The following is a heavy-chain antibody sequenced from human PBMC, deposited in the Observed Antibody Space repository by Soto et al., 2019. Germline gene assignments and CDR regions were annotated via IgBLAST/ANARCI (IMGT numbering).Heavy chain of an antibody. J-gene: IGHJ2*01. CDR2: IFPMDGTP. CDR1: GGAFSRYA. V-gene: IGHV1-69*13. CDR3: VAGYSYGHWYFDL. D-gene: IGHD5-18*01. Sequence: VASVKVSCKASGGAFSRYAISWVRQAPGQGLEWVGGIFPMDGTPVYAQKLQGRVTLTADEATTTAYMELSSLRSEDTAVYYCVAGYSYGHWYFDLWGRGTLVTVSS.